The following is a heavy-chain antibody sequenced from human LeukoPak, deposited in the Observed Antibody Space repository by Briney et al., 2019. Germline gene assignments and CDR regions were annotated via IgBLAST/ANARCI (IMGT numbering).Heavy chain of an antibody. J-gene: IGHJ6*02. CDR2: MNPNSGNT. CDR1: RYTFTSYD. CDR3: GKSGSYYPYYYGMDV. Sequence: ASLKVSCKTSRYTFTSYDINWVRHGTGQGLECMGWMNPNSGNTGYAQKFQGRVTMTRNTPISTAYMELSRLRSEDTAVYYCGKSGSYYPYYYGMDVWGQGTTVTVSS. V-gene: IGHV1-8*01. D-gene: IGHD1-26*01.